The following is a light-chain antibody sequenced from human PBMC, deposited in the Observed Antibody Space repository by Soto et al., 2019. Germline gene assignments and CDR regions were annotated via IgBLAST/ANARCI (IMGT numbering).Light chain of an antibody. CDR2: GAS. Sequence: MLLTQSPATLSLSPGKTGTLSYRASQSVSSNLAWYQQKPGQAPRLLIYGASTRATGIPARFSGSGSGTEFTLTISSLQSEDFAVYYCQQYNNWPRTFGQGTKV. CDR1: QSVSSN. V-gene: IGKV3-15*01. J-gene: IGKJ1*01. CDR3: QQYNNWPRT.